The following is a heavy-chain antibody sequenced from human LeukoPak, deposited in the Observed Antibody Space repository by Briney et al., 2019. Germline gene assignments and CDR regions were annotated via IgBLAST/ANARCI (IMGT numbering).Heavy chain of an antibody. CDR2: ISSSGVTV. V-gene: IGHV3-48*01. Sequence: GGSLRLSCASSGFTFDHYSVNWVRQAPGNGLEWISYISSSGVTVYYADSVKGRFTCSRDNAGNSLYLQMNRLRVEDTAVYYCARSMITFGGAIDFWGQGTQVTVST. J-gene: IGHJ4*02. CDR1: GFTFDHYS. D-gene: IGHD3-16*01. CDR3: ARSMITFGGAIDF.